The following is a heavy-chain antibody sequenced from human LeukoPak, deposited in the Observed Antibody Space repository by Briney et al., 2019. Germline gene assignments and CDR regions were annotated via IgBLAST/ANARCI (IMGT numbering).Heavy chain of an antibody. CDR2: ITSSGTYI. V-gene: IGHV3-21*01. CDR1: GLDFNNYN. D-gene: IGHD3-10*01. J-gene: IGHJ4*02. Sequence: GGSLRLSCAASGLDFNNYNMNWVRQAPGKGLEWVSYITSSGTYIYYADSVKGRFTISRDNAKNSLYLQMNSLRVEDTAVYYCAKLAKYFYGSETYYFFEHWGQGTPVTASS. CDR3: AKLAKYFYGSETYYFFEH.